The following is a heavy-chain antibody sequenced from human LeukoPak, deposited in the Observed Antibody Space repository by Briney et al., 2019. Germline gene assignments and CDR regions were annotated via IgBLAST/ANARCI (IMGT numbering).Heavy chain of an antibody. Sequence: GGSLRLSCAASGFTFGSYWMSWVRQAPGKGLEWVANIKQDGSEQYYVDSVKGRFTISRDNAKNSLYLQMNSLRAEDAAVYYCARRRGYGYMDVWGKGTTVTVSS. CDR3: ARRRGYGYMDV. J-gene: IGHJ6*03. V-gene: IGHV3-7*01. D-gene: IGHD5-18*01. CDR1: GFTFGSYW. CDR2: IKQDGSEQ.